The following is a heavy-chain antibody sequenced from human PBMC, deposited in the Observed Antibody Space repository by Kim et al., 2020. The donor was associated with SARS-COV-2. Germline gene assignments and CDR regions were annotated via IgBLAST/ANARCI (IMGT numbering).Heavy chain of an antibody. CDR3: ARRDRLPPRGITMVRGAGYYYYGMDV. CDR2: IIPIFGTA. CDR1: GGTFSSYA. V-gene: IGHV1-69*13. D-gene: IGHD3-10*01. J-gene: IGHJ6*02. Sequence: SVKVSCKASGGTFSSYAISWVRQAPGQGLEWMGGIIPIFGTANYAQKFQGRVTITADESTSTAYMELSSLRSEDTAVYYCARRDRLPPRGITMVRGAGYYYYGMDVWGQGTTVTVSS.